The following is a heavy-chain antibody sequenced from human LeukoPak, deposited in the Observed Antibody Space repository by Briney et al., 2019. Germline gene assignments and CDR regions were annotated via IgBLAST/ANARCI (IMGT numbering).Heavy chain of an antibody. J-gene: IGHJ6*03. CDR3: VREGSGSTHYMDV. Sequence: GGSLRLSCAASGFTVSSNDMSWVRQAPGQGREWVSSISGSSKSIDYADSLKGRFAISRDNARNSLFLQMNSLRVEDTGVYYCVREGSGSTHYMDVWGKGTTVTVSS. V-gene: IGHV3-21*06. CDR1: GFTVSSND. D-gene: IGHD3-10*01. CDR2: ISGSSKSI.